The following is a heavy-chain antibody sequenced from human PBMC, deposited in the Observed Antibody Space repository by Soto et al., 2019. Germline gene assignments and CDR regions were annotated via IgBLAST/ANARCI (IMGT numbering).Heavy chain of an antibody. D-gene: IGHD3-22*01. J-gene: IGHJ4*02. Sequence: GGSLRLSCAASGFTFSSYGMHWVRQAPGKGLEWVAVIWYDGSNKYYADSVKGRFTISRDNSKNTLYLQMNSLRAEDTAVYYCAKDQRYYDSSGYPGYWGQGTLVTVSS. CDR1: GFTFSSYG. CDR2: IWYDGSNK. V-gene: IGHV3-30*02. CDR3: AKDQRYYDSSGYPGY.